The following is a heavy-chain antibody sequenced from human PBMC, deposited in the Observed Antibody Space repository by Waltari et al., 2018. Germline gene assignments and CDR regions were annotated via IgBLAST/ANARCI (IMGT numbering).Heavy chain of an antibody. V-gene: IGHV6-1*01. CDR1: GDSVSSNNAA. CDR3: ARGPQQLVP. Sequence: QVQLQQSGPGLVKPSQTLSLTCAISGDSVSSNNAAWNWIRQSPSRGLEWLGRTYYRSKWYSGYAASVRSRITINSDTSKNQFSLHLKSVTPEDTAVYYCARGPQQLVPWGQGTLVMVSS. J-gene: IGHJ5*02. D-gene: IGHD6-13*01. CDR2: TYYRSKWYS.